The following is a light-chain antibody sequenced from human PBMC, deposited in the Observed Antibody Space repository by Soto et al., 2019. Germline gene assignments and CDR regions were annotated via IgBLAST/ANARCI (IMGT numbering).Light chain of an antibody. Sequence: QSALTQPASVSGSPGQSITISCSGTSSDVGAHDFVSWYQHHPDKAPKVIIFEVTKRPSGVSDRFSGSKTGNTASLTISGLQAEDEADYYCNSYTLSKTLIFGAGTKLTVL. J-gene: IGLJ2*01. V-gene: IGLV2-14*01. CDR2: EVT. CDR1: SSDVGAHDF. CDR3: NSYTLSKTLI.